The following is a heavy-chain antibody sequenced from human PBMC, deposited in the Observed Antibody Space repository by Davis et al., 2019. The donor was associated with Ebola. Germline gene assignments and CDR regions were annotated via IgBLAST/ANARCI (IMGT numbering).Heavy chain of an antibody. CDR1: GFTFDDYA. CDR3: ARDRFVLMVYAPGAFDI. J-gene: IGHJ3*02. D-gene: IGHD2-8*01. V-gene: IGHV3-9*01. Sequence: PGGSLRLSCAASGFTFDDYAMHWVRQAPGKGLEWVSGISWNSGSIGYADSVKGRFTISRDNAKNSLYLQMNSLRAEDTAVYYCARDRFVLMVYAPGAFDIWGQGTMVTVSS. CDR2: ISWNSGSI.